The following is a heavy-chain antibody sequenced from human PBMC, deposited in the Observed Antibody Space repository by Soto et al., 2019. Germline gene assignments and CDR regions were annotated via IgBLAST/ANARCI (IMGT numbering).Heavy chain of an antibody. Sequence: QVTLKESGPVLVKPTETLTLTCTVSGLSLRKPRMGVSWIRQPPGKALEWLAHIFSIDEKSYSTSLKSRLTTAKATTKSQVVLTITNMDPVATDTYACARTGDTRGWYDRPDYFDYLGQGTLVTVSS. V-gene: IGHV2-26*01. D-gene: IGHD6-19*01. CDR3: ARTGDTRGWYDRPDYFDY. CDR2: IFSIDEK. CDR1: GLSLRKPRMG. J-gene: IGHJ4*02.